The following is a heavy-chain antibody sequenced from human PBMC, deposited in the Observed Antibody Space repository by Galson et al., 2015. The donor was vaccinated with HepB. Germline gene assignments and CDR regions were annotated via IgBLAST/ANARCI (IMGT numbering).Heavy chain of an antibody. CDR3: ARVDYYNSYFQH. D-gene: IGHD3-10*01. CDR1: GFIFSSYW. V-gene: IGHV3-74*01. Sequence: SLRLSCAASGFIFSSYWMHWVRQAPGKGLVWVSRIKSDGSNTDYADSVKGRFTISRDNAKNTLYLQMNSLGAEDTAFYYCARVDYYNSYFQHWGQGALVTVSS. CDR2: IKSDGSNT. J-gene: IGHJ1*01.